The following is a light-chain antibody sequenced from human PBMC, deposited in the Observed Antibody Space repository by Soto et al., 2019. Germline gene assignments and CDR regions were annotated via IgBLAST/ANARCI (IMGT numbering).Light chain of an antibody. CDR1: QSISQW. V-gene: IGKV1-5*01. CDR3: QQYNGYSWT. Sequence: DIQMTQSPSTLSASVGDRVAITCRASQSISQWVAWYQQKPGSAPELLIYDASKLKGGVPSRFIGGGTGTEFSLTNTSLQTDDSAMYYCQQYNGYSWTFGRGTKVEIK. CDR2: DAS. J-gene: IGKJ1*01.